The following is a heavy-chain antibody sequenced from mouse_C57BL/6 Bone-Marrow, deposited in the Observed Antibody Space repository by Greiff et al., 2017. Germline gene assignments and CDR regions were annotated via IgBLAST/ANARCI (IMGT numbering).Heavy chain of an antibody. CDR1: GYTFTSYW. CDR3: ASRGGKSYFDY. Sequence: QVQLQQPGAELVMPGASVKLSCKASGYTFTSYWMHWVKQRPGQGLEWIGEIDPSDSYTNSNQKFKGKSTLTVDKSSSTAYMQLSSLTSEDSAVYYCASRGGKSYFDYWGQGTTLTVSS. V-gene: IGHV1-69*01. J-gene: IGHJ2*01. CDR2: IDPSDSYT. D-gene: IGHD2-1*01.